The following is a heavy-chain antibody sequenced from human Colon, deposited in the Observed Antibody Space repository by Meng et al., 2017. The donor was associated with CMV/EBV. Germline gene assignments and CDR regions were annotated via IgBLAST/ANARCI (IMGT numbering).Heavy chain of an antibody. D-gene: IGHD3-3*01. Sequence: GESLKISCAASGFTFSSYAMSWVRQAPGKGLEWVSSISDSSGSIYYADSVKGRFTISRDNSKNTLYLQMNNLGAEDTAIYYSARGGMIFGVVLPNQWFDPWGQGTLVTVSS. V-gene: IGHV3-23*01. CDR2: ISDSSGSI. CDR3: ARGGMIFGVVLPNQWFDP. J-gene: IGHJ5*02. CDR1: GFTFSSYA.